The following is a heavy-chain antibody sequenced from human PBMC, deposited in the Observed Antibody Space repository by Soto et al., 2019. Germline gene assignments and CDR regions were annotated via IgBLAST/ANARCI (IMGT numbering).Heavy chain of an antibody. CDR1: GGSISSSSYY. CDR2: IYYSGST. V-gene: IGHV4-39*01. D-gene: IGHD2-15*01. CDR3: ARPRGRVVAATRVHYYGMDV. J-gene: IGHJ6*02. Sequence: SETLSLTYTVSGGSISSSSYYWGWIRQPPGKGLEWIGSIYYSGSTYYNPSLKSRVTISVDTSKNQFSLKLSSVTAADTAVYYCARPRGRVVAATRVHYYGMDVWGQGTTVTVSS.